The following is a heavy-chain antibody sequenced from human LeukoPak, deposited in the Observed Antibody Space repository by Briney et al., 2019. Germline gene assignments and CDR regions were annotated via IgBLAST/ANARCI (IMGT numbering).Heavy chain of an antibody. CDR3: ARHWGSSGPFSS. CDR1: GGSVSSGSYY. CDR2: LCYRGST. J-gene: IGHJ5*02. Sequence: SETLSLTCTVSGGSVSSGSYYWSWIRQPPGKGLEWIGYLCYRGSTYYNPSLKSRVTISADTSKNQLSLKLSSVTAADTAVYYCARHWGSSGPFSSWGQGTLVTVSS. V-gene: IGHV4-61*01. D-gene: IGHD3-22*01.